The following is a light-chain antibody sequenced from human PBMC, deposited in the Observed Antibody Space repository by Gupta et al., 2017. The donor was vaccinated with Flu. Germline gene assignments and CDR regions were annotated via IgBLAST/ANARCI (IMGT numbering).Light chain of an antibody. CDR3: QQYNNYPYT. Sequence: GDRVTITCRASQSVSGYWAWFQQRPGKAPKLLIYRASSLETGVPSRFSGGGSETEFTLTISSLQPEDLATYYCQQYNNYPYTFGQGTKLEI. V-gene: IGKV1-5*03. J-gene: IGKJ2*01. CDR1: QSVSGY. CDR2: RAS.